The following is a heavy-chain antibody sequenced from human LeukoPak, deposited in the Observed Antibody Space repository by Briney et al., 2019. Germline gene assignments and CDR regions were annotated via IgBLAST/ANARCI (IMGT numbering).Heavy chain of an antibody. D-gene: IGHD5-12*01. CDR1: GYTFTGYY. V-gene: IGHV1-2*02. J-gene: IGHJ4*02. CDR3: ARGYSGYDSFFGY. Sequence: VASVKVSCKASGYTFTGYYMHWVRQAPGQGLEWMGWINPNSGDTNYAQKFQGRVTMTRDTSISTAYMELSRLRSDDTAVYYCARGYSGYDSFFGYWGQGTLVTVSS. CDR2: INPNSGDT.